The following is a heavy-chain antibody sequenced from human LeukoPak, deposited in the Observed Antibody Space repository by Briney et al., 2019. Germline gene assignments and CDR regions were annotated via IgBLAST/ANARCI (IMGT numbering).Heavy chain of an antibody. V-gene: IGHV3-7*01. CDR2: INQDGRVK. D-gene: IGHD1-26*01. Sequence: GGSLRLSCAASGFTFSSHWMSWIRHARAKGLEWVANINQDGRVKYYVDSVKGRFTIYRDNAKHSLYLQINSLRAEDSAVYYCAREGDYTWSFLVGGEGTMVTVSS. J-gene: IGHJ3*01. CDR3: AREGDYTWSFLV. CDR1: GFTFSSHW.